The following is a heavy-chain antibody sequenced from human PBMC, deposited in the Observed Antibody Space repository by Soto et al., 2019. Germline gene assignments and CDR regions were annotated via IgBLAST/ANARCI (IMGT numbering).Heavy chain of an antibody. CDR1: GFTFSSYG. CDR2: ISYDGSNK. V-gene: IGHV3-30*18. D-gene: IGHD3-9*01. CDR3: AKEGVRVLRYFDWLLPAQYHYGMAV. J-gene: IGHJ6*02. Sequence: GGSLRLSCAASGFTFSSYGMHWVRQAPGKGLEWVAVISYDGSNKYYADSVKGRFTISRDNSKNTLYLQMNSLRAEDTAVYYCAKEGVRVLRYFDWLLPAQYHYGMAVWSQGTTVTVYS.